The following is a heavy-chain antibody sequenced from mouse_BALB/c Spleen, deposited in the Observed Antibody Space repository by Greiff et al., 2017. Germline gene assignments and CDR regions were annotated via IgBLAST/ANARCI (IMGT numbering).Heavy chain of an antibody. Sequence: QVQLQQSGAELAKPGASVKMSCKASGYTFTSYWMHWVKQRPGQGLEWIGYINPSTGYTEYNQKFKDKATLTADKSSSTAYMQLSSLTSEDSAVYYCARWFLDYWGQGTSVTVSS. CDR1: GYTFTSYW. CDR2: INPSTGYT. J-gene: IGHJ4*01. CDR3: ARWFLDY. V-gene: IGHV1-7*01. D-gene: IGHD2-2*01.